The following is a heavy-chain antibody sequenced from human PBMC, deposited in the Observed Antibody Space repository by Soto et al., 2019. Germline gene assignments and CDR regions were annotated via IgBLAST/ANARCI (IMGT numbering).Heavy chain of an antibody. Sequence: QLQLQESGPGLVKPSETLSLTCTVSGGSISSSSYYWGWIRQPPGKGLEWIGSIYYSGSTYYNPSLKNRSTISVETSKNQLSRNLSSVTAADTAVYYCARHTPAISISDHWGQGTLVTVSS. V-gene: IGHV4-39*01. CDR2: IYYSGST. CDR3: ARHTPAISISDH. CDR1: GGSISSSSYY. D-gene: IGHD2-15*01. J-gene: IGHJ4*02.